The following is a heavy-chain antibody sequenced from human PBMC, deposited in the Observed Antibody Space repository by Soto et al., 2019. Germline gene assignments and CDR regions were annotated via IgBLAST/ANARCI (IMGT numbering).Heavy chain of an antibody. Sequence: PSETLSLTCSVSGGSINSGNSYWSWVRQPPWKGLEWIGYIYHTGSTYYKPSLKSRLSISLDTANNQFSLRLTSVTAADTAMYYCVRALGSSSWNYWLDPWGPGTPVTVSS. CDR1: GGSINSGNSY. V-gene: IGHV4-30-4*01. D-gene: IGHD1-7*01. J-gene: IGHJ5*02. CDR2: IYHTGST. CDR3: VRALGSSSWNYWLDP.